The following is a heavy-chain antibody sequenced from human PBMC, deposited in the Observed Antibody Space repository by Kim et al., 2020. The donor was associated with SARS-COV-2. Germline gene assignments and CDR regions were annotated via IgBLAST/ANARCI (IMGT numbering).Heavy chain of an antibody. CDR3: ARARALAYCGGDCYSRGYYYYYGMDV. Sequence: SETLSLTCTVSGGSISSYYWSWIRQPPGKGLEWIGYIYYSGSTNYNPSLKSRVTISVDTSKNQFSLKLSSVTAADTAVYYCARARALAYCGGDCYSRGYYYYYGMDVWGQGTTVTVSS. J-gene: IGHJ6*02. V-gene: IGHV4-59*01. CDR2: IYYSGST. D-gene: IGHD2-21*02. CDR1: GGSISSYY.